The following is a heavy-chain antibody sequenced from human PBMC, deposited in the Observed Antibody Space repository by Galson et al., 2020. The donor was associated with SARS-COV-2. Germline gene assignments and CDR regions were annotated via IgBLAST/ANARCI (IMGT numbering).Heavy chain of an antibody. CDR3: ARARSESRYFDSFWREAFDI. CDR2: IVPLFGTP. Sequence: SVKVSCKASGGTFATYAINWVRQAPGQGLEWMGRIVPLFGTPNLPQKFQGRVTITADKSTSTAYLELNSLRSEDTAVYFCARARSESRYFDSFWREAFDIWGQGTVVTVSS. D-gene: IGHD3-9*01. V-gene: IGHV1-69*06. J-gene: IGHJ3*02. CDR1: GGTFATYA.